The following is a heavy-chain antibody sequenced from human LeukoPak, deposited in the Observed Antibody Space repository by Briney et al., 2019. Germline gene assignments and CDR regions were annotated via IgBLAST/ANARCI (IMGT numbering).Heavy chain of an antibody. Sequence: SETLSLTCTASGGSISSSSYYWGWIRQPPGKGLEWIGNIYYGGSTYYDPSLKSRVTISVDTSKNQFSLKLSSVTAADTAVYYCARGSGNFEYWGQGTLVTVSS. CDR1: GGSISSSSYY. CDR2: IYYGGST. D-gene: IGHD6-19*01. CDR3: ARGSGNFEY. V-gene: IGHV4-39*07. J-gene: IGHJ4*01.